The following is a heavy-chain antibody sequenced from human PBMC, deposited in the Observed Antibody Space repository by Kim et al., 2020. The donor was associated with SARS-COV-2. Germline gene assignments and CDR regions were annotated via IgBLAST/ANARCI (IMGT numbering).Heavy chain of an antibody. CDR1: GDSVSSNSAA. J-gene: IGHJ3*02. Sequence: SQTLSLTCAISGDSVSSNSAAWNWIRQSPSRGLEWLGRTYYRSKWYNDYAVSVKSRITINPDTSKNQFSLQLNSVTPEDTAVYYCARGCGRGTSCYTNMVTGCGAFDIWGQGTMVTVSS. CDR3: ARGCGRGTSCYTNMVTGCGAFDI. V-gene: IGHV6-1*01. CDR2: TYYRSKWYN. D-gene: IGHD2-2*02.